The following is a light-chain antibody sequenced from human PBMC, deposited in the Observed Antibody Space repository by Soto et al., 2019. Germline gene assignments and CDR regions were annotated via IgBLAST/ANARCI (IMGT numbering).Light chain of an antibody. V-gene: IGKV3-11*01. CDR2: DAS. J-gene: IGKJ1*01. CDR3: RQRSTWPPWT. Sequence: EIVLTQSPATLSLSPGERATLSCRASQSVSSYLAWYQQKPGQAPRLLIYDASNRATGIPARFSGSGSGTDFTLLIRSRETGDFAVYYCRQRSTWPPWTFGQGTNVEIK. CDR1: QSVSSY.